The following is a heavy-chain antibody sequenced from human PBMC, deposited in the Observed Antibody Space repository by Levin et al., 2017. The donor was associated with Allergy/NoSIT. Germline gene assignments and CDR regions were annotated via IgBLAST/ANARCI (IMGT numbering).Heavy chain of an antibody. V-gene: IGHV3-11*05. CDR3: ARAYGDYFSAFDI. D-gene: IGHD4-17*01. CDR1: GFTFSDYY. Sequence: PGGSLRLSCAASGFTFSDYYMSWIRQAPGKGLEWVSYISSSSSYTNYADSVKGRFTISRDNAKNSLYLQMNSLRAEDTAVYYCARAYGDYFSAFDIWGQGTMVTVSS. J-gene: IGHJ3*02. CDR2: ISSSSSYT.